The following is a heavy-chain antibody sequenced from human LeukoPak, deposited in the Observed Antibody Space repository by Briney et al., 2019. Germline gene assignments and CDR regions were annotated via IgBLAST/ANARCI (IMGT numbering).Heavy chain of an antibody. J-gene: IGHJ6*02. CDR3: ARYPRTTVTRGYYGMDV. Sequence: SVKVSCKASGGTFSSYTISWVRQAPGQGLEWMGRIIPILGIANYAQKLQGRVTITADKSTSTAYMELSSLRSEDTAVYYCARYPRTTVTRGYYGMDVWGQGTTVTVSS. CDR2: IIPILGIA. V-gene: IGHV1-69*02. CDR1: GGTFSSYT. D-gene: IGHD4-11*01.